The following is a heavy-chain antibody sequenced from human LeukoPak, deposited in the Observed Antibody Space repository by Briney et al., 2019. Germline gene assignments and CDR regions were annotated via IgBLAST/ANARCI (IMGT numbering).Heavy chain of an antibody. CDR3: ARRVGSGSYYNAYYYYYMDV. D-gene: IGHD3-10*01. J-gene: IGHJ6*03. CDR2: IYHSGST. V-gene: IGHV4-30-2*01. CDR1: GGSISSGGYY. Sequence: PSQTLSLTCTVSGGSISSGGYYWSWIRQPPGKGLEWIGYIYHSGSTYYNPSLKSRVTISVDRSKNQFSLKLSSVTAADTAVYYCARRVGSGSYYNAYYYYYMDVWGKGTTVTVSS.